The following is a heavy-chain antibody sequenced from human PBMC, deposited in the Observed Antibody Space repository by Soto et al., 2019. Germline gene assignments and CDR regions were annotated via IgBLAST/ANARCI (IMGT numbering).Heavy chain of an antibody. CDR2: ISSGGNTI. CDR3: SRRLFLDV. J-gene: IGHJ4*02. Sequence: PGGSLRLSCSGSGFSFGDYYMNWIRKAPGKGLECVSYISSGGNTISYSDSVKGRFTISRDNAKKSVYLEMDSLRPEDTTVYYCSRRLFLDVWGQGTLVTVSS. CDR1: GFSFGDYY. V-gene: IGHV3-11*01. D-gene: IGHD2-21*01.